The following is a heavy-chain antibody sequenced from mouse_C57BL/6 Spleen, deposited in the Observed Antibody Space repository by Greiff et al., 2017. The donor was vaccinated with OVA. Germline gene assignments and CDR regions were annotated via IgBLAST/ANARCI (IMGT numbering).Heavy chain of an antibody. CDR1: GYTFTSYW. J-gene: IGHJ2*01. CDR2: IDPSDSYT. V-gene: IGHV1-59*01. D-gene: IGHD2-1*01. CDR3: ARKVIYYGNYGYFDY. Sequence: VQLQQPGAELVRPGTSVKLSCKASGYTFTSYWMHWVKQRPGQGLEWIGVIDPSDSYTNYNQKFKGKATLTVDTSSSTAYMQLSSLTSEDSAVYYCARKVIYYGNYGYFDYWGQGTTLTVSS.